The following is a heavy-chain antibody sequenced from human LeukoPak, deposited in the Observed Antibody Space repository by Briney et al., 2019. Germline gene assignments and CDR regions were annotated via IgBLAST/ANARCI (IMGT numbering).Heavy chain of an antibody. J-gene: IGHJ4*02. Sequence: SETLSLTCTVSGGSISSYYWSWIRQPAGKGLEWIGRIYTSGSTNYNPSLKSRVTMSVDTSKNQFSLKLSSVTAADTAVYYCARVTKVGVTGYSFDYWGQGTLVTVSS. CDR3: ARVTKVGVTGYSFDY. CDR1: GGSISSYY. V-gene: IGHV4-4*07. CDR2: IYTSGST. D-gene: IGHD1-26*01.